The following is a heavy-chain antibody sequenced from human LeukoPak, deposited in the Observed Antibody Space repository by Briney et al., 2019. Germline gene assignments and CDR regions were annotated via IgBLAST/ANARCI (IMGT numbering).Heavy chain of an antibody. CDR2: ISAYNGNT. D-gene: IGHD6-19*01. CDR3: ARLRVRTHSSGWWDFDY. CDR1: GYTFSSYG. J-gene: IGHJ4*02. Sequence: ASVKVSCTASGYTFSSYGISWVRQAPGQGLEWMGWISAYNGNTNYAQKLQGRVTMTTDTSTSTAYMELRSLRSDDTAVYYCARLRVRTHSSGWWDFDYWGQGTLVTVSS. V-gene: IGHV1-18*01.